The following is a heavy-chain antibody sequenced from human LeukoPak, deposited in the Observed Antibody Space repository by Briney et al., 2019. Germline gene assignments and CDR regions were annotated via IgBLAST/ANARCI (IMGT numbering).Heavy chain of an antibody. CDR2: INPSGGST. CDR3: ASEVVPGNWFDP. V-gene: IGHV1-46*01. J-gene: IGHJ5*02. D-gene: IGHD2-2*01. Sequence: ASVKVSCKASGYTFTSYYMHWVRQAPGQGLEWMGIINPSGGSTSYAQKFQGRVTMTRDTSTSTVYMELSSLRSEDTAVYYCASEVVPGNWFDPWGQGTLVTVSS. CDR1: GYTFTSYY.